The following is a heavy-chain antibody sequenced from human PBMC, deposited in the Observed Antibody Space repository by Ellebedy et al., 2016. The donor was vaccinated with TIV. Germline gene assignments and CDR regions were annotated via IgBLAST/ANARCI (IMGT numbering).Heavy chain of an antibody. Sequence: GESLKISCAASGFTFSSYWMSWVRQAPGKGLEWVANIKQDGSEKYYVDSVKGRFTISRDNAKNSLYLQMNSLRAEDTAVYYCANHGIAVAGYYYYGMDVWGQGTTVTVSS. CDR2: IKQDGSEK. J-gene: IGHJ6*02. CDR3: ANHGIAVAGYYYYGMDV. D-gene: IGHD6-19*01. CDR1: GFTFSSYW. V-gene: IGHV3-7*03.